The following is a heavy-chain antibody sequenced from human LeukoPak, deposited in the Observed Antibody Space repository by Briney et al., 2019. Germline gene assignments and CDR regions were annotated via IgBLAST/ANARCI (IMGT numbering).Heavy chain of an antibody. D-gene: IGHD6-19*01. V-gene: IGHV1-18*01. CDR3: ARAKYSSGWPDQTDY. J-gene: IGHJ4*02. CDR2: IRAYNGNT. CDR1: GYTFTSYG. Sequence: ASVKVSCKASGYTFTSYGISWVRQAPGQGLEWMGWIRAYNGNTNYAQKLQGRVTMTTDTSTSTAYMELGSLRSDDTAVYYCARAKYSSGWPDQTDYWGQGTLVTVSS.